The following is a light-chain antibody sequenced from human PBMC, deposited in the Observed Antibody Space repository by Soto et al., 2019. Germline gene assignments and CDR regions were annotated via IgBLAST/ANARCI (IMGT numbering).Light chain of an antibody. CDR1: QSVSSSY. CDR3: QQYGSSPPT. J-gene: IGKJ2*01. Sequence: EIVLTQSPGTLSLSPGERATLSCRASQSVSSSYLAWYQHKPGQAPRLLIYGASSRATGIPDRISGSGSGTDFPLTISRLEPEDFAVYYCQQYGSSPPTFGQGTKLEIK. CDR2: GAS. V-gene: IGKV3-20*01.